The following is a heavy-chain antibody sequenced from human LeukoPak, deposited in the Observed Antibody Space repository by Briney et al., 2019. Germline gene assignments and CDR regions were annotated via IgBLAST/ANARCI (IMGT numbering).Heavy chain of an antibody. CDR1: GFTFSRYW. J-gene: IGHJ3*02. CDR2: INEDGSEK. D-gene: IGHD2-2*01. Sequence: GGSLRLSCAASGFTFSRYWMSWVRQAPGKGLGWVANINEDGSEKNHVDSVKGRFTISRDNANNSLSLQMNSLRAEDTAVYYCAREVPGAMNAFDIWGQGTLVTVSS. CDR3: AREVPGAMNAFDI. V-gene: IGHV3-7*01.